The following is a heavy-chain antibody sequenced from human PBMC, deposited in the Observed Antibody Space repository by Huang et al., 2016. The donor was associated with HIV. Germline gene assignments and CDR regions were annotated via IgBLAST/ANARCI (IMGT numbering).Heavy chain of an antibody. CDR2: INNDGSCT. CDR3: ARGVGGNSDY. V-gene: IGHV3-74*01. J-gene: IGHJ4*02. D-gene: IGHD2-15*01. Sequence: EVQLVESGGGLFQPGGSLRLSCAASGFTFSSQWVHWFRQGPGKGPVWVARINNDGSCTTYADSVKGRFTISRDNAKNTLHLQMKSLGVEDTAVYYCARGVGGNSDYWGQGTLVTVSS. CDR1: GFTFSSQW.